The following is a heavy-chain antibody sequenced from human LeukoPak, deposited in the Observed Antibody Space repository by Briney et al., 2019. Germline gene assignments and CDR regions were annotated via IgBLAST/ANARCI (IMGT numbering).Heavy chain of an antibody. CDR3: ARSRINYYMDV. CDR2: ISSSGSPI. J-gene: IGHJ6*03. V-gene: IGHV3-48*01. Sequence: GGSLRLSCAASGFTFSSYSMNWVRQAPGKGLEWLSYISSSGSPIYYADSMKGRFTISRDNAKNSLYLQMNSLRAEDTAVYYCARSRINYYMDVWGKGTTVTVSS. CDR1: GFTFSSYS.